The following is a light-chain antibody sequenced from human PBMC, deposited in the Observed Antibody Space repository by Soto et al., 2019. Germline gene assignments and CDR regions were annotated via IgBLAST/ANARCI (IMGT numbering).Light chain of an antibody. CDR1: RRISSY. Sequence: QAPAAMSSSLRDSVTITSLASRRISSYLAWYQQKPGKPPKLLVYWASTRQSGVPSRFSGSGSGPDFTLTISSLQPEDSATYFCQQFNSYPHTFGRGTKVDI. J-gene: IGKJ4*01. V-gene: IGKV1-9*01. CDR2: WAS. CDR3: QQFNSYPHT.